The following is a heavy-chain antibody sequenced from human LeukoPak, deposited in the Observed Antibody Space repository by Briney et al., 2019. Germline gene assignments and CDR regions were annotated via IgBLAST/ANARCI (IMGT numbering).Heavy chain of an antibody. CDR2: INHGGGT. Sequence: AETLSLTCAAYGGSFSGYFWSWLRQPPGKGLEWVGEINHGGGTNYDPSLKSRVTISGDASKNQLYLQLSCVTAADTAVYYCARIHGRGYTDAIYYWGQGTLVTVSS. D-gene: IGHD5-18*01. CDR1: GGSFSGYF. V-gene: IGHV4-34*01. CDR3: ARIHGRGYTDAIYY. J-gene: IGHJ4*02.